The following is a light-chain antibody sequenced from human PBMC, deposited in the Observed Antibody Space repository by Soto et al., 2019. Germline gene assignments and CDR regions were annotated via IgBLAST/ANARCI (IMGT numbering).Light chain of an antibody. Sequence: DIPMTQSPSSLSASVGDRVTITCRASQSISTYLNWYQQKRGEAPNLLIYTASTLQSGVPSRFSGSGSGTDFTVTISSLRPEDFATYYCEQSYSTPPTFGRGTKLEIK. CDR2: TAS. J-gene: IGKJ2*01. CDR1: QSISTY. CDR3: EQSYSTPPT. V-gene: IGKV1-39*01.